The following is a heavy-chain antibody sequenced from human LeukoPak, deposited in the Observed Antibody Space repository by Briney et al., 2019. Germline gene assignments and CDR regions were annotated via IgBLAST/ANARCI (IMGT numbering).Heavy chain of an antibody. V-gene: IGHV3-74*01. D-gene: IGHD4-17*01. CDR2: INRDGSST. Sequence: PGGSLRLSCAASGFTFSSYWMHWVRQAPGKGPVWVSRINRDGSSTNYADSAKGRFTISKDNAKNTLYLQMNSLRVEDTAVYYCAINYGAILWGQGTLVTVSS. CDR3: AINYGAIL. J-gene: IGHJ4*02. CDR1: GFTFSSYW.